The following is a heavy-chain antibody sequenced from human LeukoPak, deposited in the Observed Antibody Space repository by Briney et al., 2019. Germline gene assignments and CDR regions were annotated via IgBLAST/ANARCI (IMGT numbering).Heavy chain of an antibody. CDR2: INHSGST. CDR1: GGSFSGYY. CDR3: ARVYRRLRSPSQPGYNWFDP. V-gene: IGHV4-34*01. J-gene: IGHJ5*02. Sequence: SETLSLTCAVYGGSFSGYYWSWIRQPPGKGLEWIGEINHSGSTNYNPSLKSRVTISVDTSKNQFSPKLSSVTAADTAVYYCARVYRRLRSPSQPGYNWFDPWGQGTLVTVSS. D-gene: IGHD3-16*01.